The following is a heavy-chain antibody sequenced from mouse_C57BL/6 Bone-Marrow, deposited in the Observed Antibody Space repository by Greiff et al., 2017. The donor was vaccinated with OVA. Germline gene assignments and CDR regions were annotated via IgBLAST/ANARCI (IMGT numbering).Heavy chain of an antibody. CDR2: INPGSGGT. CDR1: RYAFTNYL. Sequence: QVQLQQSGAELVRPGTSVKVSCKASRYAFTNYLIEWVKQRPGQGLEWIGVINPGSGGTNYNEKFKGKATLTADKSSSTAYMQLSSLTSEDSAVYFCARSIVPSYWYFDVWGTGTTVTVSS. CDR3: ARSIVPSYWYFDV. J-gene: IGHJ1*03. V-gene: IGHV1-54*01. D-gene: IGHD2-5*01.